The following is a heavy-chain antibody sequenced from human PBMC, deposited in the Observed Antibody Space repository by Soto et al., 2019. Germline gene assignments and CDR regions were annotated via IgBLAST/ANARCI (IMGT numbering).Heavy chain of an antibody. CDR1: GFTFSDYY. J-gene: IGHJ4*02. D-gene: IGHD6-19*01. CDR2: ISSSGSTI. Sequence: GSLRLSCAASGFTFSDYYMSWIRQAPGKGLEWVSYISSSGSTIYYADSVKGRFTISRDNAKNSLYLQMNSLRAEDTAVYYCARFAVAGTYYFDYWGQGTLVTVSS. CDR3: ARFAVAGTYYFDY. V-gene: IGHV3-11*01.